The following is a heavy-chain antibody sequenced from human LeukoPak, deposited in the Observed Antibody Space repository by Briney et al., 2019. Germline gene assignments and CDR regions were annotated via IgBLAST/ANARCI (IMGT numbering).Heavy chain of an antibody. V-gene: IGHV4-38-2*02. CDR2: IYYNGIT. Sequence: SETLSLTCTVSDYSINNPYYWGWLRQPPGKGLEWIAAIYYNGITLYNPSLKSRVAISVDTSKNQFSLRMTSGTAADTAVSYCARLAACNTALCGTARWQFDSWGQGILVTVSS. CDR3: ARLAACNTALCGTARWQFDS. CDR1: DYSINNPYY. D-gene: IGHD4-23*01. J-gene: IGHJ4*02.